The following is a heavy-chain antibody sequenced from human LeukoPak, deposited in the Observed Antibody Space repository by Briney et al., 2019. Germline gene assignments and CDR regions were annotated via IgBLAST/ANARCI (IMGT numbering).Heavy chain of an antibody. CDR3: AKDRGYNTYYFDY. J-gene: IGHJ4*02. CDR2: ISYDGSNK. CDR1: GFTFSSYG. V-gene: IGHV3-30*18. Sequence: GRSLRLSCAASGFTFSSYGMHWVRQAPGKGLEWVAIISYDGSNKYYADSVKGRLTISRDNSKNTLYLQMNSLRAEDTAVYYCAKDRGYNTYYFDYWGQGTLVTVSS. D-gene: IGHD6-25*01.